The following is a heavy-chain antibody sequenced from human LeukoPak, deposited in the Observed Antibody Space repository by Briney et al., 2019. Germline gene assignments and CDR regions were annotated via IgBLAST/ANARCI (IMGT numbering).Heavy chain of an antibody. D-gene: IGHD3-10*01. CDR1: GDSISSYY. J-gene: IGHJ4*02. Sequence: SETLSLTCTVSGDSISSYYWSWLRQPPGKGLEWIGHVYYSGRTTYNPSLRSRLTISVDTSTSQLSLKLSSVTAANTAVYYCARHKPTGSYPLELWGQGALVTVSS. CDR3: ARHKPTGSYPLEL. CDR2: VYYSGRT. V-gene: IGHV4-59*08.